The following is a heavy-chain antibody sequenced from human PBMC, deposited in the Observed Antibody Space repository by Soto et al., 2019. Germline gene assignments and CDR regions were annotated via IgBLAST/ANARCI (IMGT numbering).Heavy chain of an antibody. CDR1: GFTFSSYA. V-gene: IGHV3-23*01. CDR3: AKDHRIWGRLVEYMDV. CDR2: ISGSGVST. D-gene: IGHD3-10*01. Sequence: EVQLLESGGGLVQPGGSLRLSCAASGFTFSSYALSWVRQAPGRGLECVAAISGSGVSTFYADSVKGRFTISRDTSKNTLYLQMNTLTAEDTAVYYCAKDHRIWGRLVEYMDVWGQGTTVTVSS. J-gene: IGHJ6*01.